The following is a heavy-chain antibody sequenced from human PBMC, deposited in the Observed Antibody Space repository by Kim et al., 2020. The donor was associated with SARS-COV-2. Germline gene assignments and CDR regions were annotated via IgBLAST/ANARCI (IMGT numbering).Heavy chain of an antibody. J-gene: IGHJ4*02. CDR3: ARAPQQLVPYFDY. Sequence: YNPSLKSGVTISVDTSKNQFSLKLSSVTAADTAVYYCARAPQQLVPYFDYWGQGTLVTVSS. D-gene: IGHD6-13*01. V-gene: IGHV4-39*01.